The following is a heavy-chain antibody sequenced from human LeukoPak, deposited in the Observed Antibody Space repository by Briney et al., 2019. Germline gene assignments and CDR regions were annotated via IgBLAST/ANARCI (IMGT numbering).Heavy chain of an antibody. D-gene: IGHD1-26*01. V-gene: IGHV3-33*08. CDR2: IWYDGSNK. Sequence: GGSLRLSCAASGFTFSSYGMHWVRQAPGKGLEWVAVIWYDGSNKYYADSVKGRFTISRDNSKNTLYLQMNSLRAEDTAFYYCARDGSAGYYYGMDVWGLGTTVTVSS. J-gene: IGHJ6*02. CDR1: GFTFSSYG. CDR3: ARDGSAGYYYGMDV.